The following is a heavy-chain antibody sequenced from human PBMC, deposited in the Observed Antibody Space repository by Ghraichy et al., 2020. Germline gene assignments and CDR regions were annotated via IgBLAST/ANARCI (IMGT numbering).Heavy chain of an antibody. J-gene: IGHJ3*02. Sequence: SETLSLTCAVYGGSFSGYHWTWIRQPPGKGLEWIGEIIHSGSTNYNPSLKSRVTISLDTSKSQFSLKLSSVIAADTAVYYCARPGGGNAFDIWGQGTMVIVYS. CDR1: GGSFSGYH. CDR2: IIHSGST. D-gene: IGHD1-1*01. V-gene: IGHV4-34*12. CDR3: ARPGGGNAFDI.